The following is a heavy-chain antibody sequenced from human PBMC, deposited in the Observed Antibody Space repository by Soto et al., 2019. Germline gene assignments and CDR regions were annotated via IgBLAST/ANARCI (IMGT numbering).Heavy chain of an antibody. D-gene: IGHD3-10*01. CDR2: ISAHNGNT. Sequence: QVQLVQSAAEVKKPGASVRVSCEASGYTFNHYGITWVRQAPGQGLEWLGWISAHNGNTNYALKFQDRVTMTTDTSTNTAYLELRSLKSDDTAIYYCARGTLSSFPETEGTYYGLNYWGQGTLVTVSS. CDR1: GYTFNHYG. V-gene: IGHV1-18*01. CDR3: ARGTLSSFPETEGTYYGLNY. J-gene: IGHJ4*02.